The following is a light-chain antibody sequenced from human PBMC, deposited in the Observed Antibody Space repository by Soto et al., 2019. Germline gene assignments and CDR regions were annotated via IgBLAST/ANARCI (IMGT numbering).Light chain of an antibody. CDR1: QSVSGN. CDR3: QQYNNWPRT. V-gene: IGKV3-15*01. J-gene: IGKJ1*01. CDR2: GAS. Sequence: EIVMTQSPATLSVPPGERATLSCRASQSVSGNLAWYQQKPGQAPRLLIYGASTRATGIPARFSGSGSGTEFTLTISSLQSEDFAVYYCQQYNNWPRTFGQGTKVEIK.